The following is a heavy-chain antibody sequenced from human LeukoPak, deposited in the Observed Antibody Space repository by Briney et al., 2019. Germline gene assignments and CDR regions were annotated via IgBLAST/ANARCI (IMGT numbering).Heavy chain of an antibody. Sequence: SETLSLTCTVSGYSISSGYYWGWIRQPPGKGLEWIGSIYHSGSTYYNPSLKSRVTISVDTSKNQFSLKLSSVTAADTAVYYCARVYGDYVDYYYYMDVWGKGTTVTVSS. V-gene: IGHV4-38-2*02. CDR2: IYHSGST. CDR1: GYSISSGYY. D-gene: IGHD4-17*01. CDR3: ARVYGDYVDYYYYMDV. J-gene: IGHJ6*03.